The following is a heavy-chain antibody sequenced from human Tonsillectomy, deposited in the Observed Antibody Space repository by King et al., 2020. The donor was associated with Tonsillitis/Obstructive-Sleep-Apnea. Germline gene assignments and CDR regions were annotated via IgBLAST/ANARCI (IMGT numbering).Heavy chain of an antibody. CDR3: ARDRAGGWYFDP. Sequence: VQLVESGGGLVQPGGSLRLSCAASGFTFSSYWMYWVRQAPGKGLEWVANIKLDGSEKYYVDSVKGRFTISRDNAKNSLFLQMNSLRAEDTAVYYCARDRAGGWYFDPWGRGTLVTVSS. J-gene: IGHJ2*01. CDR2: IKLDGSEK. V-gene: IGHV3-7*03. D-gene: IGHD3-10*01. CDR1: GFTFSSYW.